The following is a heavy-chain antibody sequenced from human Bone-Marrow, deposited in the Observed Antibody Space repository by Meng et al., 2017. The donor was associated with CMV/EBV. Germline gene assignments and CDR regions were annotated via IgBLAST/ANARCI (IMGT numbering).Heavy chain of an antibody. CDR1: GGSISSYY. CDR3: ARAGPKYYGAYYYYGMDV. D-gene: IGHD3-3*01. J-gene: IGHJ6*02. Sequence: SETLSLTCTVSGGSISSYYWSWIRQPPGKGLEWIGYIYYSGSTNYNPSLKSRVTISVGTSKNQFSLKLSSVTAADTAVYYCARAGPKYYGAYYYYGMDVWGQGTTVTVSS. V-gene: IGHV4-59*01. CDR2: IYYSGST.